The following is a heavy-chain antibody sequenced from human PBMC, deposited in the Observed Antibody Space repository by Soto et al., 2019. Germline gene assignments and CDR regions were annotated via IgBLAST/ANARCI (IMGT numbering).Heavy chain of an antibody. J-gene: IGHJ5*02. CDR2: INHSGVT. D-gene: IGHD7-27*01. Sequence: QVQLQQWGTGLFKPSETLALTCAVYGGSFSGYYYNWMRQPPGKGLEWIGEINHSGVTIYNPSLKRRVTISVDTSKHHFSLKVSSVTAEDTAVYYCAVTGTYNWFDPWGQGTLVTVSS. V-gene: IGHV4-34*01. CDR3: AVTGTYNWFDP. CDR1: GGSFSGYY.